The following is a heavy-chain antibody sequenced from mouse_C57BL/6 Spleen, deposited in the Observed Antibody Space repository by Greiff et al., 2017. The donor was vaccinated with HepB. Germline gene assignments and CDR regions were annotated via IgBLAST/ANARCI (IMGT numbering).Heavy chain of an antibody. CDR3: ARRDYGSFDY. J-gene: IGHJ2*01. Sequence: QVQLQQPGAELVMPGASVKLSCKASGYTFTSYWMHWVKQRPGQGLEWIGEIDPSESYTNYNQKFKGKSTLTVDKSSSTAYMQLSSLTSEDSAVYYCARRDYGSFDYWGQGTTLTVSS. CDR2: IDPSESYT. D-gene: IGHD1-1*01. V-gene: IGHV1-69*01. CDR1: GYTFTSYW.